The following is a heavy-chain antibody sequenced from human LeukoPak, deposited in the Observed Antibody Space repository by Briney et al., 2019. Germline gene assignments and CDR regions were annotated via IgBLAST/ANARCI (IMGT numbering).Heavy chain of an antibody. V-gene: IGHV1-46*01. CDR3: ARGAYSSSWYSSRGTYYFDY. D-gene: IGHD6-13*01. CDR1: GYTFTSYY. Sequence: ASVKVSCKASGYTFTSYYMHWVRQAPGQGLEWMGIINPSGGSTSYAQKFQGRVTMTRDTSTSTVYMELSSLRSEDTAVCYCARGAYSSSWYSSRGTYYFDYWAREPWSPSPQ. CDR2: INPSGGST. J-gene: IGHJ4*02.